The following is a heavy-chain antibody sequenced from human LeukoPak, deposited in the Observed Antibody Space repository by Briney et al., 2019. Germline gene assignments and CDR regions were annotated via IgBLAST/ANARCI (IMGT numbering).Heavy chain of an antibody. V-gene: IGHV4-30-4*01. CDR3: ARDHYCSSTSCYFYYYGMDV. J-gene: IGHJ6*02. CDR2: IYYSGST. D-gene: IGHD2-2*01. CDR1: GGSISSGDYY. Sequence: PSGTLSLTRTVSGGSISSGDYYWSWIRQPPGKGLEWIGYIYYSGSTYYNPSLKSRVTISVDTSKNQFSLKLSSVTAADTAVYYCARDHYCSSTSCYFYYYGMDVWGQGTTVTVSS.